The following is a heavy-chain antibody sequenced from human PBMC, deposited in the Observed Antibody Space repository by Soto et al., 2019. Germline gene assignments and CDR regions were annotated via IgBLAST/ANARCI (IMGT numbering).Heavy chain of an antibody. CDR1: GYSFATDW. CDR3: ARYWHSYSLNYYRGMDV. J-gene: IGHJ6*02. Sequence: GESLKISCNGSGYSFATDWIGWVRQMPGKGLEWMGIIYPVDSDTRYSPSFQGQVTISADKSISTAYLQWSSLKASDTAMYYCARYWHSYSLNYYRGMDVWGQGTTVTVSS. V-gene: IGHV5-51*01. D-gene: IGHD5-18*01. CDR2: IYPVDSDT.